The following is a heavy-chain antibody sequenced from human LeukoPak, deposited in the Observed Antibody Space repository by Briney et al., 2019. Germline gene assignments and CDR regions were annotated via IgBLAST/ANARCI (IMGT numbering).Heavy chain of an antibody. CDR1: GGTFISYA. V-gene: IGHV1-69*06. CDR3: ARHERADYFDY. J-gene: IGHJ4*02. CDR2: IIPIFGTA. Sequence: ASVKVSCKASGGTFISYAISWVRQAPGQGLEWMGGIIPIFGTANYAQKFQGRVTITADKSTSTAYMELSSLRSEDTAVYYCARHERADYFDYWGQGTLVTVSS.